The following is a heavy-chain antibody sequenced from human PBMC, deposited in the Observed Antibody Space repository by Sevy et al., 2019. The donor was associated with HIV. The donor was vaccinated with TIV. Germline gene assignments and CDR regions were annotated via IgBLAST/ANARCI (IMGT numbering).Heavy chain of an antibody. CDR2: IKSKTDGGTT. V-gene: IGHV3-15*01. J-gene: IGHJ6*02. D-gene: IGHD3-22*01. CDR3: TTVGHLVVIYYYGMDV. Sequence: GGSLRLSCAASGLIVSSNFMSWVRQAPGKGLEWVGRIKSKTDGGTTDYAAPVKGRFTISRDDSKNTLYLQMNSLKTEDTAVYYCTTVGHLVVIYYYGMDVWGQGTTVTVSS. CDR1: GLIVSSNF.